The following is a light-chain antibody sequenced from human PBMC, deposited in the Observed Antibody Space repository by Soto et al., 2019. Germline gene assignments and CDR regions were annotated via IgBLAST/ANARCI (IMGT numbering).Light chain of an antibody. CDR1: QTFNNY. J-gene: IGKJ2*03. CDR2: AAS. Sequence: DVQMTQSPSSLSASVGDTVTITCRAGQTFNNYLNWYQHKPGQAPKLLIYAASILQSGVPSSFTASASGTDFTLTIITLQPEDFATYYCQQSYLSLQSFGQGTKLQI. CDR3: QQSYLSLQS. V-gene: IGKV1-39*01.